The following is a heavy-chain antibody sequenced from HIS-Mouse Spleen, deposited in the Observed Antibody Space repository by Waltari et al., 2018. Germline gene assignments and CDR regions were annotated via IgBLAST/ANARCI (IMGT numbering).Heavy chain of an antibody. J-gene: IGHJ3*02. D-gene: IGHD6-19*01. CDR2: ISYDGSNQ. CDR3: ARGAVAGDAFDI. CDR1: GFTFSSYA. V-gene: IGHV3-30*04. Sequence: QVQLVESGGGVVQPGRSLRLSCAASGFTFSSYAMHWVRQAPGKGLEWVAVISYDGSNQYYADSVKGRFTISRDNSKNTLYLQMNSLRAEDTAVYYCARGAVAGDAFDIWGQGTMVTVSS.